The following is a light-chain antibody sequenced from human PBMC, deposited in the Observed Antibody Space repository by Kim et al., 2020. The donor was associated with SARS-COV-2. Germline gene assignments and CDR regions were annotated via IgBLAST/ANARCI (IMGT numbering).Light chain of an antibody. CDR3: QQENNWPLT. J-gene: IGKJ4*01. V-gene: IGKV3-15*01. Sequence: VYQGERATRSCRASQRVASNLVWCKQKPGQAPRLLIYGVFTRATGIPARCSGGGSGTDFTLTITGLQSEDAAVYYCQQENNWPLTFGGGTKVDIK. CDR1: QRVASN. CDR2: GVF.